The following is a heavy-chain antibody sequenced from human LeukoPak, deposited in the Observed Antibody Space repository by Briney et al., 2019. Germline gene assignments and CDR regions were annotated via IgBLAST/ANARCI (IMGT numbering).Heavy chain of an antibody. CDR3: ARDPEWLGYCSSTSCYALDY. D-gene: IGHD2-2*01. J-gene: IGHJ4*02. V-gene: IGHV1-8*01. Sequence: ASVKVSCKASGYTFTSYDINWVRQATGQGLEWMGWMNPNSGNTGYAQKFQGRVTMTRNTSISTAYMELSSLRSEDTAVYYCARDPEWLGYCSSTSCYALDYWGQGTLVTVSS. CDR2: MNPNSGNT. CDR1: GYTFTSYD.